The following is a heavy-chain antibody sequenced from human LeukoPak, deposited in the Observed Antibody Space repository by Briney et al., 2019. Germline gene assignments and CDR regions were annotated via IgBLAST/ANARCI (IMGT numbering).Heavy chain of an antibody. V-gene: IGHV3-15*01. CDR3: TTLGWELRFAFDI. J-gene: IGHJ3*02. Sequence: PGGSLRLSCAASGFTFSNAWMSWVRQAPGKGLEWVGRIKSKTDGGTTDYAAPVKGRFTISRDDSKNTLYLQMNSLKTEDTAVYYCTTLGWELRFAFDIWGQGTMVTVSS. CDR1: GFTFSNAW. D-gene: IGHD1-26*01. CDR2: IKSKTDGGTT.